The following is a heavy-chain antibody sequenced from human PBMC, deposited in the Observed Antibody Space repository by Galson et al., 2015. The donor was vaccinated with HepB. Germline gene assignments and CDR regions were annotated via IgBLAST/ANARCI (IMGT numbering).Heavy chain of an antibody. V-gene: IGHV4-34*01. J-gene: IGHJ4*02. Sequence: SEPLSLTCAVYGGSFSGYYWTWIRQPPGKGLEWIGEINHSGSTNYNPSLKSRVTISVDTSKNQFSLKLSSVTAADTAIYYCARDEDGGLDYWGQGTLVTVSS. CDR3: ARDEDGGLDY. D-gene: IGHD4-23*01. CDR1: GGSFSGYY. CDR2: INHSGST.